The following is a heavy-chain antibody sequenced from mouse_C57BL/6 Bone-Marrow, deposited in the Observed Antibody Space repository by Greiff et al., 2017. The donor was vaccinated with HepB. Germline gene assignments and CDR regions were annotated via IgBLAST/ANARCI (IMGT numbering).Heavy chain of an antibody. D-gene: IGHD1-1*01. CDR1: GYTFTSYW. CDR3: ASHYYYGSRYFDY. CDR2: IHPNSGST. Sequence: QVQLKQPGAELVKPGASVKLSCKASGYTFTSYWMHWVKQRPGQGLEWIGMIHPNSGSTNYNEKFKSKATLTVDKSSSTAYMQLSSLTSEDSAVYYGASHYYYGSRYFDYWGQGTTLTVSS. V-gene: IGHV1-64*01. J-gene: IGHJ2*01.